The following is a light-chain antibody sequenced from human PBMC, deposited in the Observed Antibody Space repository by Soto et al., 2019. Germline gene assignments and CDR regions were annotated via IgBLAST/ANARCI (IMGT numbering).Light chain of an antibody. CDR2: EVS. J-gene: IGLJ1*01. V-gene: IGLV2-14*01. Sequence: QFVLTQPASVSGSPGQSITISCTGTSSEVGGYNYVSWYQQHPGKAPKLMIYEVSNRPSGVSNRFSGSKSGNTASLTISGLQAEDEADYYCSSYTSSSTLNYVFGTGTKVTVL. CDR3: SSYTSSSTLNYV. CDR1: SSEVGGYNY.